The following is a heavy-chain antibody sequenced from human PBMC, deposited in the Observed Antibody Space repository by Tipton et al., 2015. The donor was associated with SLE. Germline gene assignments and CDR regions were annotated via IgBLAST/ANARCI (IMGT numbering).Heavy chain of an antibody. CDR2: IYNSGGT. Sequence: LRLSCTVSGGSVSSGGYYWSWIRQHPGKGLEWIGYIYNSGGTNYNPSLKSRVTISVDTSKNQFSLKLSSVTAADTAVYYCARGLFPWELFYWGQGTLVTVSS. CDR3: ARGLFPWELFY. J-gene: IGHJ4*02. CDR1: GGSVSSGGYY. V-gene: IGHV4-31*02. D-gene: IGHD1-26*01.